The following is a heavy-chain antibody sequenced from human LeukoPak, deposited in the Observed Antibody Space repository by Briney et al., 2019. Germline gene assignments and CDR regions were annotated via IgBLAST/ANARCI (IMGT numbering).Heavy chain of an antibody. D-gene: IGHD2-15*01. J-gene: IGHJ2*01. CDR2: INPNTGDT. V-gene: IGHV1-2*02. CDR1: GFTFNAYY. CDR3: ARDWPGISLHFDL. Sequence: ASVKVSCKASGFTFNAYYIHWVRQAPGQGLEWMGWINPNTGDTNFAQKFQGRVAMTRDTSLSPAYRDLTRLTSDDTAVYYCARDWPGISLHFDLWGRGTLITVSS.